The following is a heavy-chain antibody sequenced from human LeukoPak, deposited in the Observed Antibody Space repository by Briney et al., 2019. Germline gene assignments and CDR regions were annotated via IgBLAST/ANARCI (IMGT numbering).Heavy chain of an antibody. D-gene: IGHD2-2*01. CDR3: AALQYQLLSYGMDV. Sequence: PGGSLRLSCAASGFTFSSYSMNWVRQAPGKGLEWVSSISSSSSYIYYADSVKGRFTISRDNAKNSLYLQMNSLRAEDTDVYYCAALQYQLLSYGMDVWGQGTTVTVSS. J-gene: IGHJ6*02. V-gene: IGHV3-21*01. CDR2: ISSSSSYI. CDR1: GFTFSSYS.